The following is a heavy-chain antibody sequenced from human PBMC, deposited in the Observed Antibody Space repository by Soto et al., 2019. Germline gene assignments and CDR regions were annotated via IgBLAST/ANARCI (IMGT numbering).Heavy chain of an antibody. CDR2: ISGSGSST. V-gene: IGHV3-23*01. CDR3: AKDRTLRLYFDY. J-gene: IGHJ4*02. D-gene: IGHD4-17*01. CDR1: GFTFSSYA. Sequence: GGSLRLSCAASGFTFSSYAMSWVRQAPGKGLEWVSSISGSGSSTYYADSVKGRFTISRDNSKNTLYLQMNSLRAEDTAVYYCAKDRTLRLYFDYWGQGTLVTVSS.